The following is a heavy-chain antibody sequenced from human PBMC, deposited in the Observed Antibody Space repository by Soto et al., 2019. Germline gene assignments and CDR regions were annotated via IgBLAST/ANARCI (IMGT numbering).Heavy chain of an antibody. D-gene: IGHD3-3*01. CDR1: GGTFSSYA. Sequence: SVKVSCKASGGTFSSYAISCVRQAPGQGLEWMGGIIPIFGTANYAQKFQGRVTITADKSTSTAYMELSSLRSEDTAVYYCARVEEWLPNRNWFDPWGQGTLVTVSS. V-gene: IGHV1-69*06. CDR2: IIPIFGTA. CDR3: ARVEEWLPNRNWFDP. J-gene: IGHJ5*02.